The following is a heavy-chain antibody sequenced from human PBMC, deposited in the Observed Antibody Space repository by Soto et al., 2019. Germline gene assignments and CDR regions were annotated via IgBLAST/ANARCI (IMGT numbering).Heavy chain of an antibody. Sequence: SETLSLTCTVSGGSISSYYWSWIRQPPGKGLEWIGYIYYSGSTNYNPSLKSRVTISVDTSKNQFSLKLSSVTAADTAVYYCARDSLWFGEYKFDPWGQGTLVTVSS. CDR2: IYYSGST. CDR1: GGSISSYY. CDR3: ARDSLWFGEYKFDP. J-gene: IGHJ5*02. D-gene: IGHD3-10*01. V-gene: IGHV4-59*12.